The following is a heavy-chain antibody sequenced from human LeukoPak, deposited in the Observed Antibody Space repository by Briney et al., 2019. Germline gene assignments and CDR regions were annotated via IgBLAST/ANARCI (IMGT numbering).Heavy chain of an antibody. CDR2: TYHRFKWYS. V-gene: IGHV6-1*01. D-gene: IGHD2-8*02. Sequence: SQTLSLTCAISGGSVSSNSAAWNWIRQSPSRGLEWLGRTYHRFKWYSESAVPLKGRITINPDTSKNQFSLQLDSVAPEDTAVYYCARTTGHFGYWGQGTLVTVSS. CDR3: ARTTGHFGY. CDR1: GGSVSSNSAA. J-gene: IGHJ4*02.